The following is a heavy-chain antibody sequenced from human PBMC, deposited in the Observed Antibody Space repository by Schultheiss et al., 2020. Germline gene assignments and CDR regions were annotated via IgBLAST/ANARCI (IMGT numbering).Heavy chain of an antibody. J-gene: IGHJ4*02. D-gene: IGHD6-19*01. CDR3: AKEDGSGWLVYG. Sequence: GGSLRLSCAASGFTFSSYGMSWVRQAPGKGLEWVAVISYDGSNKYYADSVKGRFTISRDNSKNTLYLQMNSLRAEDTAVYYCAKEDGSGWLVYGWGQGTLVTVSS. CDR2: ISYDGSNK. V-gene: IGHV3-30*18. CDR1: GFTFSSYG.